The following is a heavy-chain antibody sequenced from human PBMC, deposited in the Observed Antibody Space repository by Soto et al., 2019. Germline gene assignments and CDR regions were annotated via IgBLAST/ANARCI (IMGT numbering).Heavy chain of an antibody. V-gene: IGHV5-51*01. Sequence: GESLKISCKGSGYSFDNYWIGWVRQMTGKGLEWMAIIYPGDSDRRYSPSFQGQVTISADQSISTAYLQWSSLKASDTANYYCVRYRSRDYYYGMDVWGQGTTVTVSS. D-gene: IGHD1-26*01. CDR2: IYPGDSDR. CDR1: GYSFDNYW. CDR3: VRYRSRDYYYGMDV. J-gene: IGHJ6*02.